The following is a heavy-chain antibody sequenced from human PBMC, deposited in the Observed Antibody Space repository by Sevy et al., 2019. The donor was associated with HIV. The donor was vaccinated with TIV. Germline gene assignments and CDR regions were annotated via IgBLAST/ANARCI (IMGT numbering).Heavy chain of an antibody. D-gene: IGHD6-13*01. V-gene: IGHV4-4*07. Sequence: SETLSLTYTVSGGSISSYYWSWIRQPAGKGLEWIGRIYTSGSTNYNPSLKSRVTMSVDTSKNQFSLKLSSVTAADTAVYYCARTNSYSSSWNNWFDPWGQGTLVTVSS. CDR1: GGSISSYY. CDR2: IYTSGST. J-gene: IGHJ5*02. CDR3: ARTNSYSSSWNNWFDP.